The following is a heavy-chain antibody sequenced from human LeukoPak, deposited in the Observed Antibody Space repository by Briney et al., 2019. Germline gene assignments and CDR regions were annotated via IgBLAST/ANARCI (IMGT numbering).Heavy chain of an antibody. J-gene: IGHJ6*02. CDR3: ARQEYYYGMDV. Sequence: SETLSLTCTVSGGSISSSSYYWGWIRQPPGKGLEWIGIIYYSGSTYYNPSLKSRVTISVDTSKNQFSLKLSSETAADTAVYYCARQEYYYGMDVWGQGTTVTVSS. V-gene: IGHV4-39*01. CDR2: IYYSGST. CDR1: GGSISSSSYY.